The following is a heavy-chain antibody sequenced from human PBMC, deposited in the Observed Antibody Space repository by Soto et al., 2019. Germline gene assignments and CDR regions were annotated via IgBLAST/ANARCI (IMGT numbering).Heavy chain of an antibody. J-gene: IGHJ4*02. D-gene: IGHD3-3*01. CDR1: GGSFSTTNW. Sequence: SETLSLTCAVSGGSFSTTNWWTWVRQPPGKGLEWIGEINHSGPTNYNPSLKNRVTISVDKSKNQFSLTLNSVTAADTAVYYCARSGDFWSGYRIDYWGQGTLVTVS. CDR2: INHSGPT. CDR3: ARSGDFWSGYRIDY. V-gene: IGHV4-4*02.